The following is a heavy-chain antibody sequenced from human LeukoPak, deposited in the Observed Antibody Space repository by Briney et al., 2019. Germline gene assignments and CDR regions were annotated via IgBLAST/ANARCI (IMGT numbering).Heavy chain of an antibody. CDR1: GFTFSTYE. V-gene: IGHV3-48*03. CDR2: ISSSGSTI. D-gene: IGHD1-14*01. Sequence: GGSLRLSCAASGFTFSTYEINWVRQAPGKGLEWVLYISSSGSTIYYADSVKGRFTISRDNAKNSLYLQMNSLRAEDTAVYYCARGSHSNKPSYYYMDVWGKGTTVTVSS. CDR3: ARGSHSNKPSYYYMDV. J-gene: IGHJ6*03.